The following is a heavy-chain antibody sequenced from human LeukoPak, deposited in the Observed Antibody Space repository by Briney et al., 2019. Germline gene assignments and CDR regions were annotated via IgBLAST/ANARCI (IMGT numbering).Heavy chain of an antibody. V-gene: IGHV4-59*08. CDR3: AKSGGYGLIDY. CDR2: IYYSGST. J-gene: IGHJ4*02. Sequence: SETLSLTCTVSGGSISSYYWSWIRQPPGKGLEWIGYIYYSGSTNYNPSLKSRVTISIDTSKNQSSLKLNSVTAADTAMYYCAKSGGYGLIDYWGQGTLVTVSS. CDR1: GGSISSYY. D-gene: IGHD1-26*01.